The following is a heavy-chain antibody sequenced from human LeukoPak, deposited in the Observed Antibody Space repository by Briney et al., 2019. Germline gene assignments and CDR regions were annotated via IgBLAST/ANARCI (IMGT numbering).Heavy chain of an antibody. CDR3: ARDGDGYNYWVDP. V-gene: IGHV4-59*11. Sequence: SETLSLTCTVSGGSISSHYWSWIRQPPGKGLEWIGYIYYSGSTKYNPSLKSRVTISVDTSKKQFSLKLTSVTAADTAVYYCARDGDGYNYWVDPWGQGTLVTVSS. CDR1: GGSISSHY. D-gene: IGHD5-24*01. CDR2: IYYSGST. J-gene: IGHJ5*01.